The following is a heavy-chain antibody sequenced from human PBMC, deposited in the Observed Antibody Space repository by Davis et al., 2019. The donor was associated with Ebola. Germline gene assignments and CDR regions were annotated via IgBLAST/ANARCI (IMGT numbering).Heavy chain of an antibody. CDR2: IYWDEDK. Sequence: SGPPLAHLPHLLSLPWTFSLSPLSTSRVGVGWIRRPQRTALDCLALIYWDEDKRYIPSLKSRLTITKDTSKNQVVLTMTNMDPVDTATYYCAHRAPGKDDYSERVEPWGKGTLVTVSS. D-gene: IGHD3-16*01. J-gene: IGHJ5*02. CDR1: LSPLSTSRVG. CDR3: AHRAPGKDDYSERVEP. V-gene: IGHV2-5*02.